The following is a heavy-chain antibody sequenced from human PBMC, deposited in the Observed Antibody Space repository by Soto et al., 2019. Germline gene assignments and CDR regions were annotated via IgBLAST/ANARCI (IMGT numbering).Heavy chain of an antibody. Sequence: QVQLVESGGGVFQPGRSLRLSCAASGFTFSSYTMHWVGQAPGEGVDWVAIISNDGVHKFYADTVKVRFSISRDNSKNTMFLQMNGPRSEHTAVYYCATKTLRATRNLERWSQRSLVTLSS. V-gene: IGHV3-30-3*01. CDR1: GFTFSSYT. J-gene: IGHJ4*02. CDR3: ATKTLRATRNLER. CDR2: ISNDGVHK.